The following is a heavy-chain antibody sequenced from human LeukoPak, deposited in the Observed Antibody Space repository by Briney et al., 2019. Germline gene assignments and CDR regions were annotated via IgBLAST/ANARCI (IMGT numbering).Heavy chain of an antibody. J-gene: IGHJ4*02. Sequence: SETLSLTCTVSGGSISSGGYYWSWIHQRPGKGLEWIGYVYSSGSTNYNPSLVSRVTISLDTSKNQFSLKLSSVTAADTAVYYCARGPASFDYWGQGTLVTVSS. D-gene: IGHD1-14*01. CDR1: GGSISSGGYY. CDR2: VYSSGST. V-gene: IGHV4-31*03. CDR3: ARGPASFDY.